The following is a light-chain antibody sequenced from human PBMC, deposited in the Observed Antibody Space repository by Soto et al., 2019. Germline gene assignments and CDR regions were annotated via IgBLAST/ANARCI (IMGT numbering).Light chain of an antibody. V-gene: IGKV1-5*01. CDR2: DAS. CDR3: QQYNIYSWT. Sequence: DIQMTQSPSTLSASVGDRVTITCRASQSISSWLAWYQQKPGKAPKLLTYDASSLESGVPSRFSGSGSGTEFTLTISSLQPDDFATYYCQQYNIYSWTFGQGTKVEIK. J-gene: IGKJ1*01. CDR1: QSISSW.